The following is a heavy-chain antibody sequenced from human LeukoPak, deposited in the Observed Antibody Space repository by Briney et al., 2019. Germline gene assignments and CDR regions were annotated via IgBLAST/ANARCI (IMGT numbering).Heavy chain of an antibody. CDR1: VFTFSSYA. CDR2: FSGSGDNT. V-gene: IGHV3-23*01. D-gene: IGHD6-13*01. Sequence: QPGGSLRLSCAASVFTFSSYAVSWVRAAPGKGLAWVSNFSGSGDNTDDADYVKGRFTISRDNSKNTLSLKMNSLRVEDTAVYYCAREGLGEAAGTFDYWGQGTLVTVSS. J-gene: IGHJ4*02. CDR3: AREGLGEAAGTFDY.